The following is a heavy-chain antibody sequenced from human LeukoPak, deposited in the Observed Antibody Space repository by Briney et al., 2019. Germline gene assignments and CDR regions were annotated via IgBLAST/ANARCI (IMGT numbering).Heavy chain of an antibody. V-gene: IGHV3-11*01. D-gene: IGHD3-10*01. Sequence: GGSLRLSCAASGFTFSDYYMSWIRQAPGKGLGWVSYISSSGSTIYYADSVKGRFTISRDNAKNSLHLQMNSLRAEDTAVYYCARDRLWFGGSHDAFDIWGQGTMVTVSS. CDR2: ISSSGSTI. CDR3: ARDRLWFGGSHDAFDI. J-gene: IGHJ3*02. CDR1: GFTFSDYY.